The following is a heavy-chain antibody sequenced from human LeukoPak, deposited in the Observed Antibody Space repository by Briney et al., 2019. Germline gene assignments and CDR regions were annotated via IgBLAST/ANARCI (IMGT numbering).Heavy chain of an antibody. V-gene: IGHV4-61*02. CDR1: GGTIRSCSFY. CDR3: ARCLGGRCDYFDY. CDR2: IYTSGST. Sequence: SGTLTLTCTVSGGTIRSCSFYWSWMRQATGKGLQWIVSIYTSGSTNYNPSLKGRVTISVDTSKSQFSLRLSSVHASDTAVYYCARCLGGRCDYFDYWGQGALVTVSS. J-gene: IGHJ4*02. D-gene: IGHD3-16*01.